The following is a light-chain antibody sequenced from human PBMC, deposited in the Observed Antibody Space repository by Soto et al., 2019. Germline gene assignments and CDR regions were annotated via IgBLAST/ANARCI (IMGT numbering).Light chain of an antibody. J-gene: IGKJ2*01. Sequence: EIVLTQSPATLSLSPGERATLSCRASQSVSIHLAWYQQKPGQAPRLLIYDASNRATGIPARFSGSGSGTDFTLTISSLEPEDFAVYYCQQRSNWPPETFGQGTKLEIK. CDR1: QSVSIH. CDR2: DAS. V-gene: IGKV3-11*01. CDR3: QQRSNWPPET.